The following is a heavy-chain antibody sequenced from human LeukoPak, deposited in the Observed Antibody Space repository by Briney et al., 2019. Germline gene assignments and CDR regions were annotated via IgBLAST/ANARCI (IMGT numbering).Heavy chain of an antibody. CDR1: GGSISSSSYY. Sequence: SETLSLTCTVPGGSISSSSYYWGWIRQPPGKGLEWIGSIYYSGSTYYNPSLKSRVTISVDTSKNQFSLKLSSVTAADTAVYYCARDQGFYDSSGPADYWGQGTLVTVSS. CDR3: ARDQGFYDSSGPADY. CDR2: IYYSGST. D-gene: IGHD3-22*01. J-gene: IGHJ4*02. V-gene: IGHV4-39*07.